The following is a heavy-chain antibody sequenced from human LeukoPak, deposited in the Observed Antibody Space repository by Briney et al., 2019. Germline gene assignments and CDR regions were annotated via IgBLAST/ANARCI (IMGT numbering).Heavy chain of an antibody. CDR2: ISYDGSNK. D-gene: IGHD5-18*01. CDR3: ARTQNTAMAEFDY. J-gene: IGHJ4*02. CDR1: GFTFSSYA. V-gene: IGHV3-30-3*01. Sequence: GGSLRLSCAAPGFTFSSYAMHWVRQAPGKGLEWVAVISYDGSNKYYADSVKGRFTISRDNSKNTLYLQMNSLRAEDTAVYYCARTQNTAMAEFDYWGQGTLVTVSS.